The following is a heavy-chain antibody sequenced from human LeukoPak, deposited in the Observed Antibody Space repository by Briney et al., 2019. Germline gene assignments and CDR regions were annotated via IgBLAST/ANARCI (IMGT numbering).Heavy chain of an antibody. D-gene: IGHD6-13*01. CDR2: INPSGGST. CDR1: GYTFTSYY. J-gene: IGHJ5*02. CDR3: AREGIAAAGTGNWFDP. V-gene: IGHV1-46*01. Sequence: ASVKVSCKASGYTFTSYYMHWVRQAPGQGLEWMGIINPSGGSTSYAQKFQGRVTMTRDMSTSTVYMELSSLRSEDTAVYYCAREGIAAAGTGNWFDPWGQGTLVTVSS.